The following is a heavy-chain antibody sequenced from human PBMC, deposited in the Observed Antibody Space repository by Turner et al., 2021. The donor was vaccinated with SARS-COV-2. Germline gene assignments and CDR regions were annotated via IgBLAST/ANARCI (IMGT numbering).Heavy chain of an antibody. V-gene: IGHV4-39*01. CDR1: GGSISSSRYY. D-gene: IGHD6-13*01. CDR2: IYYSVGT. CDR3: ARHWEVAAAAYLARFDP. J-gene: IGHJ5*02. Sequence: QLQLQESGPGLVKPSETLSLTCTVPGGSISSSRYYWVWIRQAPGKGLEWIGSIYYSVGTYDNPSLRSRVTIAVDTSKNQFSLKLSSGTAADAAVYYCARHWEVAAAAYLARFDPWGQGTLVTVSS.